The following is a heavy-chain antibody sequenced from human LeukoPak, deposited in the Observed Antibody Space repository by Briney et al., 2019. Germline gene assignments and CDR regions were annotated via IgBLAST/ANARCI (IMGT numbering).Heavy chain of an antibody. Sequence: SETLSLTCVISGYSLKIGDDWGWTRQVPGKGLDGVATFYGSSSPAYSPLLRGRVTMALDTAKKHFSLTLSSVTAADTAVYYCARAYNWNYGFSFQYNWFDTWGPGTLVTVSS. CDR1: GYSLKIGDD. CDR2: FYGSSSP. D-gene: IGHD1-7*01. J-gene: IGHJ5*02. V-gene: IGHV4-38-2*01. CDR3: ARAYNWNYGFSFQYNWFDT.